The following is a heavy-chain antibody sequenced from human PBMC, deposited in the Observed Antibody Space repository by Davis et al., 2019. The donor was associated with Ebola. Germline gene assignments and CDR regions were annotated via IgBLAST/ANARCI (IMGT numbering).Heavy chain of an antibody. V-gene: IGHV1-2*02. J-gene: IGHJ4*02. CDR2: INPNSGGT. D-gene: IGHD1-26*01. CDR1: GYTFTGYY. Sequence: ASVKVSCKASGYTFTGYYMHWVRQAPGQGLEWMGWINPNSGGTNYAQKFQGRVTMTEDTSTSTAYMELRSLRSDDTAVYYCARSLIVGATWFDYWGQGTLVTVSS. CDR3: ARSLIVGATWFDY.